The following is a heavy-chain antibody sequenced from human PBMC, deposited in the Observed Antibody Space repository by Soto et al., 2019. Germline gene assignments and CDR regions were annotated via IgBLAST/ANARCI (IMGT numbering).Heavy chain of an antibody. D-gene: IGHD2-15*01. CDR1: GFTFSSYS. CDR2: ISSSSAYI. V-gene: IGHV3-21*01. Sequence: PGGSLRLSCTASGFTFSSYSMNWVRQAPGKGLEWVSSISSSSAYIYYADSVTGRFTISRGNAKNSLYLQMNSLRAEDTAVYYCARDIVSVAYADYWGQGTLVTVS. CDR3: ARDIVSVAYADY. J-gene: IGHJ4*02.